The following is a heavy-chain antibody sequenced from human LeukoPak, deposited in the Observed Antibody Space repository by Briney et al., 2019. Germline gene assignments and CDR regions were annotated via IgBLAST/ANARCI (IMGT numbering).Heavy chain of an antibody. V-gene: IGHV4-59*08. D-gene: IGHD4-11*01. Sequence: SETLSLTCTVSGGSISSYYWSWIRQPPGKGLEWIGYIYYSGSTNYNPSLKSRVTISVDTSKNQFSLKLSSVTAADTAVYYCARHYSNYGWFGPWGQGTLVTVSS. J-gene: IGHJ5*02. CDR3: ARHYSNYGWFGP. CDR2: IYYSGST. CDR1: GGSISSYY.